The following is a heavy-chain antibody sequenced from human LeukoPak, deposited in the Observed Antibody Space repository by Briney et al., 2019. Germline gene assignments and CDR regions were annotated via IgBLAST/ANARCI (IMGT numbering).Heavy chain of an antibody. Sequence: ASVKVSCKASGYTFTSYAMHWVRQAPGQRLEWMGWINAGNGNTKHSQEFQGRVTITRDTSASTAYMELSSLRSEDMAVYYCASGRTDIVVVPATLRNYYFDYWGRGTLVTVSS. V-gene: IGHV1-3*03. CDR2: INAGNGNT. CDR3: ASGRTDIVVVPATLRNYYFDY. CDR1: GYTFTSYA. J-gene: IGHJ4*02. D-gene: IGHD2-2*01.